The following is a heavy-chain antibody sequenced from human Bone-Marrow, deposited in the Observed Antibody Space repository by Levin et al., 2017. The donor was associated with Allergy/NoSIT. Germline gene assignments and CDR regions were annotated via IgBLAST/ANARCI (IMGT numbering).Heavy chain of an antibody. V-gene: IGHV3-9*01. CDR3: AKGSYGSSGYYYDY. CDR2: ISWNSDNI. CDR1: GFIFDDYA. Sequence: GGSLRLSCVASGFIFDDYAMHWVRQAPGKGLEWVSGISWNSDNIGYADSVKGRFTISRDNAKNSLYLEMNSLRAEATAFYYCAKGSYGSSGYYYDYWGQGTLVTVSS. D-gene: IGHD3-22*01. J-gene: IGHJ4*02.